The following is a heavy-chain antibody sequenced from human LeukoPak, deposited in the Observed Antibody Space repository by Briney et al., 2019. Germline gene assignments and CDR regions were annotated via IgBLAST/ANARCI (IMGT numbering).Heavy chain of an antibody. CDR2: INHSGST. CDR1: GGSFSGYY. CDR3: ARRGGIYYGDFDY. Sequence: SETLSLTCAVYGGSFSGYYWSWIRQPPGKGLEWIGEINHSGSTNYNPSLKSRVTISVDTSKNQFSLKLSSVTAADTAVYYCARRGGIYYGDFDYWGQGTLVTVSS. V-gene: IGHV4-34*01. D-gene: IGHD1-26*01. J-gene: IGHJ4*02.